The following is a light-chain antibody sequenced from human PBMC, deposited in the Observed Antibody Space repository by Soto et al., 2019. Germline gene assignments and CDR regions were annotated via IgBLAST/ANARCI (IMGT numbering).Light chain of an antibody. CDR3: AAWDASLNGRV. CDR1: NSNIGSNT. J-gene: IGLJ1*01. CDR2: YDN. V-gene: IGLV1-44*01. Sequence: QSVLTQPPSASGTPGQRVTISCSGSNSNIGSNTVNWYQQLPGTAPKLLIYYDNLRPSGVPDRISGSKSGTSASLAISGLQSDYEADYYCAAWDASLNGRVFGTGTKLTVL.